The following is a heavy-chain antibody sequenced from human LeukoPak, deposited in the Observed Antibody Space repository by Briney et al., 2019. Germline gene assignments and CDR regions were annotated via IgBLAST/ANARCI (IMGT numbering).Heavy chain of an antibody. Sequence: SGPTLVKPTQTLTLTCSFSGFSLSSSGVGVGWIRQPPGKALEWIALIYWNDDKRYSPSLKSRLTITKDTSKNQVVLTMTNMDPVDTATYYCPHMYCSNINCPHYFECWGQGTLVTVSS. V-gene: IGHV2-5*01. CDR3: PHMYCSNINCPHYFEC. CDR2: IYWNDDK. D-gene: IGHD2-2*01. J-gene: IGHJ4*02. CDR1: GFSLSSSGVG.